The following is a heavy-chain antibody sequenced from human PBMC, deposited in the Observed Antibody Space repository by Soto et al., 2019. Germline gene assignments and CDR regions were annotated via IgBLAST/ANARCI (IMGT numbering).Heavy chain of an antibody. CDR3: ASLRIAAADN. CDR1: GYTFTNYG. J-gene: IGHJ4*02. V-gene: IGHV5-51*01. CDR2: INPADSDT. Sequence: PGESLKISCNGSGYTFTNYGSGWVRQMPGKGLEWMGIINPADSDTRYSPSFQGQVTISADKSISTAYLQWSSLKASDTAMYYCASLRIAAADNWGQGTLVTVSS. D-gene: IGHD6-13*01.